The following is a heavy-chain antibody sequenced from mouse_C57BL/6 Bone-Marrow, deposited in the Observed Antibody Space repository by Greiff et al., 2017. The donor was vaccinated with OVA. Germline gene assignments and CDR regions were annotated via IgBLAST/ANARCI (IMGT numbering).Heavy chain of an antibody. J-gene: IGHJ2*01. V-gene: IGHV1-50*01. CDR2: IDPSDSYT. Sequence: QVQLQQPGAELVKPGASVKLSCKASGYTFTSYWMQWVKQRPGQGLEWIGEIDPSDSYTNSNQKFKGKATLTVDTSSSTAYMQRSSLTSEDSAVYSGAREGYDGLEDYWGQGTTLTVSS. D-gene: IGHD1-1*01. CDR1: GYTFTSYW. CDR3: AREGYDGLEDY.